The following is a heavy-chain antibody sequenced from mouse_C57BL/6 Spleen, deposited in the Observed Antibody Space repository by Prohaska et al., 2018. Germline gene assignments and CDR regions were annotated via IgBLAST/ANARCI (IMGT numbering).Heavy chain of an antibody. V-gene: IGHV1-50*01. Sequence: GAELVKPGASVKLSCKASGYTFTSYWMQWVKQRPGQGLEWIGEIDPSDSYTNYNQKFKGKATLTVDTSSSTAYMQLSSLTSEDSAVYYCARIYYWGQGTTLTVSS. CDR2: IDPSDSYT. CDR3: ARIYY. J-gene: IGHJ2*01. CDR1: GYTFTSYW.